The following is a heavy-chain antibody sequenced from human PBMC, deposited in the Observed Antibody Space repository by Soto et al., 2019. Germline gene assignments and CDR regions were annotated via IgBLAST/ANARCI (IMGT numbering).Heavy chain of an antibody. CDR2: INAGNGNT. V-gene: IGHV1-3*01. J-gene: IGHJ4*02. Sequence: QVQLVQSGAEVKKPGASVKVSCKASGYTFSSYAMHWVRQAPGQRLEWMGWINAGNGNTKYSQKFQGRVNITRDTSASTAYMELSSLRAEDTAVYYCARGGLYDLWDYWGQGTLVTVSS. CDR3: ARGGLYDLWDY. CDR1: GYTFSSYA. D-gene: IGHD2-8*01.